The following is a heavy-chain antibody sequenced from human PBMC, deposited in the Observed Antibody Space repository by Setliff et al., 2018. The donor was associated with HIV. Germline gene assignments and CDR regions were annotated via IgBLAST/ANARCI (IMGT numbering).Heavy chain of an antibody. CDR1: GGAISSRSYY. Sequence: SETLSLTCTVSGGAISSRSYYWGWIRQPPAKGLEWIGSIYYSGITYYNPSLKSRVTFSLDTSKNQFSLRLSPVTAADTAVYYCSKILTLYNYMDAWGKGTSVTVSS. CDR2: IYYSGIT. CDR3: SKILTLYNYMDA. J-gene: IGHJ6*03. D-gene: IGHD3-9*01. V-gene: IGHV4-39*07.